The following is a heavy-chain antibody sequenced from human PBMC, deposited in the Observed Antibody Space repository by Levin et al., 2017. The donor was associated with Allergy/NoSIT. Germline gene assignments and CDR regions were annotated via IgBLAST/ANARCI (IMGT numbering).Heavy chain of an antibody. CDR1: GFTFSSYA. Sequence: GESLKISCAASGFTFSSYAMSWVRQAPGKGLEWVSAISGSGGSTYYADSVKGRFTISRDNSKNTLYLQMNSLRAEDTAVYYCARAERFLEWLWGYWGQGTLVTVSS. V-gene: IGHV3-23*01. CDR3: ARAERFLEWLWGY. D-gene: IGHD3-3*01. J-gene: IGHJ4*02. CDR2: ISGSGGST.